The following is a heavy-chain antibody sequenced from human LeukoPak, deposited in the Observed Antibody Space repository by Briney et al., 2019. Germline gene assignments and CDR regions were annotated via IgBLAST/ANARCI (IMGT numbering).Heavy chain of an antibody. CDR1: GYTLTELS. D-gene: IGHD3-22*01. CDR3: AKGLVSANNYYDSSGYDY. CDR2: FDPEDGET. J-gene: IGHJ4*02. V-gene: IGHV1-24*01. Sequence: ASVKVSCKVSGYTLTELSMHWVRQAPGKGLEWMGGFDPEDGETIYAQKFQGRVTMTEDTSTDTAYMELSSLRAEDTAVYYCAKGLVSANNYYDSSGYDYWGQGTLVTVSS.